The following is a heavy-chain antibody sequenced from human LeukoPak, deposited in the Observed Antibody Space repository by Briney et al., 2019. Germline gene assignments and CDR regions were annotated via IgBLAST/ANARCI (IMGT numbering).Heavy chain of an antibody. D-gene: IGHD2-15*01. V-gene: IGHV3-7*01. J-gene: IGHJ4*02. Sequence: GGSLRLSCAASGFTFSSSWMTWVRQAPGRGLEWVASVKGDGSDKYYVDSVKGRFTISRDNAKNSLYLQMDSLRAEDTAVYYCARGGGTPDSWGQGTLVTVSS. CDR1: GFTFSSSW. CDR3: ARGGGTPDS. CDR2: VKGDGSDK.